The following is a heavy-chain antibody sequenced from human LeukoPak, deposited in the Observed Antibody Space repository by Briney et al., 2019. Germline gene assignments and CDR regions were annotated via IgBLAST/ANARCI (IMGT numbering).Heavy chain of an antibody. J-gene: IGHJ4*02. CDR2: ISYDGSNK. CDR1: GFTFSSYA. CDR3: ARDGYYYDSSGYYCDY. Sequence: GGSLRLSCAASGFTFSSYAMHWVRQAPGKGLEWVAVISYDGSNKYYADSVKGRFTISRDNPKNTLYLQMNSLRAEDTAVYYCARDGYYYDSSGYYCDYWGQGTLVTVSS. V-gene: IGHV3-30-3*01. D-gene: IGHD3-22*01.